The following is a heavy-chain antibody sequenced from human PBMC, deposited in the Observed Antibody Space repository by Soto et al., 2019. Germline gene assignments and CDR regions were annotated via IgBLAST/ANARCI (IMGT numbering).Heavy chain of an antibody. CDR1: RFIFDDYA. CDR3: AKSFLAIRRRFQWMGV. Sequence: EVQLVESGGGLVQPGRSLRLSCAASRFIFDDYAMHWVPQTPGKGLEWVSGITWNGVAMGYADSVKGRFTMSRDDAKNSLYLQMNSLRPEGTALYYCAKSFLAIRRRFQWMGVWGKGTTVIVFS. CDR2: ITWNGVAM. V-gene: IGHV3-9*01. D-gene: IGHD6-19*01. J-gene: IGHJ6*04.